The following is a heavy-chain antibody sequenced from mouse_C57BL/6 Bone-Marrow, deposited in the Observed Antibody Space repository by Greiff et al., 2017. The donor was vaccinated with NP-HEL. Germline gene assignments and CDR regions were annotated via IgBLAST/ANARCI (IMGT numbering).Heavy chain of an antibody. CDR3: AKGGNLDY. Sequence: VQLQQPGAELVMPGASVKLSCKASGYTFTSYWMHWVKQRPGQGLEWIGEIDPSDSYTNYNQKFKGKSTLTVDTSSSTAYMQLSSLTSEDSAVYYCAKGGNLDYWGQGTTLTVSS. CDR1: GYTFTSYW. J-gene: IGHJ2*01. D-gene: IGHD2-1*01. V-gene: IGHV1-69*01. CDR2: IDPSDSYT.